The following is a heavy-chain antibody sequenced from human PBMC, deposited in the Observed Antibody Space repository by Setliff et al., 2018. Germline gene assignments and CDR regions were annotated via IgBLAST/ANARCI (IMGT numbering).Heavy chain of an antibody. CDR2: ISPSSSHI. Sequence: GGSLRLSCAASGFSVGSTYMTWVRQAPGKGPEWVSSISPSSSHIYYADSAEGRFTISRDNAKNSLYLQLNSLRAEDTAVYYCAKYVKKFAHFDYWGQGTLVTVS. D-gene: IGHD3-16*01. V-gene: IGHV3-21*04. CDR1: GFSVGSTY. J-gene: IGHJ4*02. CDR3: AKYVKKFAHFDY.